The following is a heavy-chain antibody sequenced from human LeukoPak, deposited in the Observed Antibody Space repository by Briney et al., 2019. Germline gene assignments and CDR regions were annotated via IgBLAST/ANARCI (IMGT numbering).Heavy chain of an antibody. CDR3: ARGFRGDNFDY. J-gene: IGHJ4*02. V-gene: IGHV4-38-2*02. CDR1: GYSISSAYY. Sequence: SETLSLTCTVSGYSISSAYYWGWIRPPPGKGLEWIGTLHHSGSTSYNPSLKSRVTMSVDTSKNQFSLKLSSVTAADTAVYYCARGFRGDNFDYWGQGTLVTASS. CDR2: LHHSGST. D-gene: IGHD7-27*01.